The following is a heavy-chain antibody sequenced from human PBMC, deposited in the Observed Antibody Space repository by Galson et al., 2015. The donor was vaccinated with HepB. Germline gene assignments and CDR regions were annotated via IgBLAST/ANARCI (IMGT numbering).Heavy chain of an antibody. D-gene: IGHD6-19*01. V-gene: IGHV3-49*03. Sequence: SLRLSCAASGFTFGDYAMSWFRQAPGKGLEWVGFIRSKAYGGTTDYAASVKGRFTISRDDSKSIAYLQMNSLKTEDTAVFYCSRRAGTQGDSFDIWGQGTMVTVSS. J-gene: IGHJ3*02. CDR2: IRSKAYGGTT. CDR3: SRRAGTQGDSFDI. CDR1: GFTFGDYA.